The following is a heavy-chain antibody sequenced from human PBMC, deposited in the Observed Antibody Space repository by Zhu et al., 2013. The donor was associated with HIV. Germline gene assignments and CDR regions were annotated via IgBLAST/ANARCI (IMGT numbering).Heavy chain of an antibody. V-gene: IGHV1-18*01. CDR3: ARDGDFDSNKKWTYETLKF. D-gene: IGHD4-4*01. Sequence: QPHLVQSGGEVKKPGASVKVSCKASGYTFTNYGISWVRQAPGQGLEWMGGSVFIMATQNIHRSSRAESSWTTDTSTNTGYMEVTSLTADDTAMYYCARDGDFDSNKKWTYETLKFWGQGTMVTVSS. CDR1: GYTFTNYG. CDR2: SVFIMAT. J-gene: IGHJ3*01.